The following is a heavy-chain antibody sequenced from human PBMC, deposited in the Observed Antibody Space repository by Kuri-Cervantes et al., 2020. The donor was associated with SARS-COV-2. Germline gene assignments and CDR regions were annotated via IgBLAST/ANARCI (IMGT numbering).Heavy chain of an antibody. CDR3: ARGDCCGGSGYGMDV. V-gene: IGHV4-59*01. Sequence: ESLKISCTFSGGSISSYYWSWIRQPPGKGLEWMGYIYYSGSTNYNPSLKSRVTISVDTSKNQFSLKLSSVTAADTAVYYCARGDCCGGSGYGMDVWGQGTMVTVSS. D-gene: IGHD2-15*01. J-gene: IGHJ6*02. CDR1: GGSISSYY. CDR2: IYYSGST.